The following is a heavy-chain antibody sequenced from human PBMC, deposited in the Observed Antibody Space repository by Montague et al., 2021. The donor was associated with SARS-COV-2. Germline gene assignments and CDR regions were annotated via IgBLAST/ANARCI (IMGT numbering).Heavy chain of an antibody. CDR2: IYSSGGT. CDR3: ARRTDILIGYCDY. Sequence: SETLSLTCAVSGGSISHYYWSWIRQPPGKGLEWIGYIYSSGGTNYNFSLKSRVTLSLDAAKNHFPLTLSAVAAAATVVYYCARRTDILIGYCDYWGQGTLVTVSS. V-gene: IGHV4-59*01. CDR1: GGSISHYY. J-gene: IGHJ4*02. D-gene: IGHD3-9*01.